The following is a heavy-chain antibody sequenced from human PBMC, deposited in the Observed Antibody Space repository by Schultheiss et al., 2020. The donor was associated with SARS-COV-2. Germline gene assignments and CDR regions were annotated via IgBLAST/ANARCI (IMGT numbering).Heavy chain of an antibody. CDR1: GFTFSSYG. Sequence: GESLKISCAASGFTFSSYGMHWVRQAPGKGLEWVAVIWYDGSNKYYADSVKGRFTISRDNAKNSLYLQMNSLRAEDTAVYYCARVWPARGGKLGIGLPYYSLDYWGQGTLVTVAS. CDR3: ARVWPARGGKLGIGLPYYSLDY. V-gene: IGHV3-33*01. CDR2: IWYDGSNK. J-gene: IGHJ4*02. D-gene: IGHD7-27*01.